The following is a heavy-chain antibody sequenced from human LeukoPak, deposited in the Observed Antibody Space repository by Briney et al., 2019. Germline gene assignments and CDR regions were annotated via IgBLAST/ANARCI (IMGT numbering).Heavy chain of an antibody. J-gene: IGHJ4*02. CDR2: IPYDGSDK. CDR3: ASVHWSGGSCYSPYY. D-gene: IGHD2-15*01. CDR1: GFTLSTFT. Sequence: PGRSLRLSRAASGFTLSTFTVHWVRQSAGKGLEEVAVIPYDGSDKYYADSVKCRLTITRDNYKNTFYLQKNSLRAEYAAVYYCASVHWSGGSCYSPYYWGQGTLVTVSS. V-gene: IGHV3-30*04.